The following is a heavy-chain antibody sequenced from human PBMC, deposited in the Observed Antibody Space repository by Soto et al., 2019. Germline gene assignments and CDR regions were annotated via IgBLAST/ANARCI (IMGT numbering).Heavy chain of an antibody. D-gene: IGHD1-7*01. CDR3: AKEQWSNWNLVWYFDY. J-gene: IGHJ4*02. Sequence: GSLRPSCAAPGFTLSSYAMSWVRQAPGKGLEGVSAISGSGGSTYYADSVKGRFTISRDNSKNTLYLQMNSLRAEDTAVYYCAKEQWSNWNLVWYFDYWGQGTLVTVYS. CDR2: ISGSGGST. V-gene: IGHV3-23*01. CDR1: GFTLSSYA.